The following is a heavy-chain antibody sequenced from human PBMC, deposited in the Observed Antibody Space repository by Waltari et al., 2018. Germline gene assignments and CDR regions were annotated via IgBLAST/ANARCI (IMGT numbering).Heavy chain of an antibody. J-gene: IGHJ4*02. Sequence: QVQLVQSGAEVKKPGSSVKVSCKASGGTFSSYTISWVRQAPGQGLEWMGRIIPILGIANYAQKFQGRVTITADKSTSTAYMELSSLRSEDTAVYYCARDHGTAMAREFDYWGQGTLVTVSS. V-gene: IGHV1-69*08. CDR3: ARDHGTAMAREFDY. CDR1: GGTFSSYT. CDR2: IIPILGIA. D-gene: IGHD5-18*01.